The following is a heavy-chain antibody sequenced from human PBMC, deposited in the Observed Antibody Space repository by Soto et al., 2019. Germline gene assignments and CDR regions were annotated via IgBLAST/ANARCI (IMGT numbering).Heavy chain of an antibody. CDR3: ARDAAVVITFYYGMDV. D-gene: IGHD3-22*01. V-gene: IGHV3-11*06. CDR2: ISSSSSYT. J-gene: IGHJ6*02. CDR1: GFTFSDYY. Sequence: GGSLRLSCAASGFTFSDYYMSWIRQAPGKGLEWVSYISSSSSYTNYADSVKGRFTISRENAKNTLYLQMNSLRAEDTAVYYCARDAAVVITFYYGMDVWGQGTTVTVSS.